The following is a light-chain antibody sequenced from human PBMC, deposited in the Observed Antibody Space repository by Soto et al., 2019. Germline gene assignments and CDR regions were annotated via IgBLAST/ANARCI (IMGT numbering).Light chain of an antibody. V-gene: IGKV3-20*01. CDR3: QQCARSPLT. Sequence: EIVLTQSPGTLSLSPGERSTLSCRARQSVSNNYLAWYQQKPGQAPRLLIADASRRATGIPDRFSGSGSGTDFTLTISRLEPEDFAVYYCQQCARSPLTFGQGTKVEMK. J-gene: IGKJ1*01. CDR1: QSVSNNY. CDR2: DAS.